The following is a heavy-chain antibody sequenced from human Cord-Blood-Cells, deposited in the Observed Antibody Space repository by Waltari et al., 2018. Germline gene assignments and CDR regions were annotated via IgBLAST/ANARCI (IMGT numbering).Heavy chain of an antibody. Sequence: EVQLVESGGGLVQPGGSLRLSCAASGLTFRSYCMNWVGPAPGKGLEWVSYISSSSSTIYYADSVKGRFTISRDNAKNSLYLQMNSLRAEDTAVYYCARVLTNGVDAFDIWGQGTMVTVSS. D-gene: IGHD4-17*01. CDR3: ARVLTNGVDAFDI. CDR1: GLTFRSYC. CDR2: ISSSSSTI. J-gene: IGHJ3*02. V-gene: IGHV3-48*01.